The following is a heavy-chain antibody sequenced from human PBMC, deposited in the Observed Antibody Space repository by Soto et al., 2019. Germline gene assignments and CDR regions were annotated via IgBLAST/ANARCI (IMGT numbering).Heavy chain of an antibody. J-gene: IGHJ4*02. CDR1: SGSISSSNW. V-gene: IGHV4-4*02. CDR2: IYHSGST. CDR3: ATSYGNAWYTY. Sequence: SETLSLTCAVSSGSISSSNWWSWVRQPPGKGLEWIGEIYHSGSTNYNPSLKSRVTISVDKSKNQFTLKLTSVTAADTAVYYCATSYGNAWYTYWGQGTQVTVSS. D-gene: IGHD6-13*01.